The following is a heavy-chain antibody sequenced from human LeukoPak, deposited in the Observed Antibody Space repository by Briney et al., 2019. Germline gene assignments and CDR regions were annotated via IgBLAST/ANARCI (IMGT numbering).Heavy chain of an antibody. J-gene: IGHJ5*02. Sequence: GASVKVSCKASGYTFTSYGISWVRQAPGKGLEWMGWISGYNGNTNYAQKLQGRVTMTTDTSTSTVYMELRSLRSDDTAVYYCARDRSGEYCSGGSCRNWFDPWGQGTLVTVSS. D-gene: IGHD2-15*01. CDR2: ISGYNGNT. CDR1: GYTFTSYG. V-gene: IGHV1-18*01. CDR3: ARDRSGEYCSGGSCRNWFDP.